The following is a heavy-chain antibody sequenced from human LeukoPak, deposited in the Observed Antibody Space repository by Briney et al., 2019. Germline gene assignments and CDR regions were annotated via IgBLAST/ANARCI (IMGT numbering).Heavy chain of an antibody. J-gene: IGHJ4*02. CDR3: TALTGYYAPSDY. CDR1: GFTFSNAW. Sequence: GGSLRLSCAASGFTFSNAWMSWVRQAPGKGLEWVGRIKSKTDGGTTDYAAPVKGRFTISRDDSKNTLYLQMNSPKTEDTAVYYRTALTGYYAPSDYWGQGTLVTVSS. CDR2: IKSKTDGGTT. V-gene: IGHV3-15*01. D-gene: IGHD3-9*01.